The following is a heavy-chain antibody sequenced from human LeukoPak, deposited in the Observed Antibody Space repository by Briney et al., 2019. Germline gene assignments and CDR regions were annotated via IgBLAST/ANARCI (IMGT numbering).Heavy chain of an antibody. CDR2: IYPGDSHS. V-gene: IGHV5-51*01. J-gene: IGHJ3*02. Sequence: GESLKISCKGSGYSFTSYWIAWVRQMPGKGLEYMGIIYPGDSHSSYSPSFQGQVTISADKSISTAYLQWSSLKASDTAIYYCARRPFDSFDIWGQGTMVTVSS. CDR1: GYSFTSYW. CDR3: ARRPFDSFDI.